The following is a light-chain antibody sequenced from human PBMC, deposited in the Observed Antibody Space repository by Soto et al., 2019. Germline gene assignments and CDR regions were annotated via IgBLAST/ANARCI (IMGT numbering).Light chain of an antibody. CDR1: SSNIGSNH. Sequence: QSVLTQPPSASGTPGQSVTVSCSGSSSNIGSNHVYWYQQLPGTAPKLLIFRNDQRPSGVPDRFSGSKSDTSASLAISGLRSEDEADYYCAAWDDSLSEVFGTGTKVTVL. J-gene: IGLJ1*01. V-gene: IGLV1-47*01. CDR2: RND. CDR3: AAWDDSLSEV.